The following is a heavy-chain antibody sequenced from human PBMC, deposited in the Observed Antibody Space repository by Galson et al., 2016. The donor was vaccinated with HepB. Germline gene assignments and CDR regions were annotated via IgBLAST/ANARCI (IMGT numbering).Heavy chain of an antibody. J-gene: IGHJ6*02. CDR3: AREGKDIVLMVYATKDYYGMDV. Sequence: SLRLSCAASGFTFSSYAMHWVRQAPGKGLEWVAVISYDGSNKYYADSVKGQFTISRDNSKNTLYLQMNSLRAEDTAVYYCAREGKDIVLMVYATKDYYGMDVWGQGTTVTVSS. D-gene: IGHD2-8*01. CDR2: ISYDGSNK. V-gene: IGHV3-30*04. CDR1: GFTFSSYA.